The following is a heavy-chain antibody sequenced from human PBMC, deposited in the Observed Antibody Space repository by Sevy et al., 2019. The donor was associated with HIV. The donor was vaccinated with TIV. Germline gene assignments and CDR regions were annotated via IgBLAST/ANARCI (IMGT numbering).Heavy chain of an antibody. V-gene: IGHV3-21*01. CDR2: ISSSSSYI. CDR1: GFTFSSYS. D-gene: IGHD4-17*01. Sequence: GGSLRLSCAASGFTFSSYSMNWVRQAPGKGLEWVSSISSSSSYIYYADSVKGRFTISRDNAKNSLYLQMNSLRAEDTAVYYCARDLDYGDYVCAFDIWGQGTMVTVS. J-gene: IGHJ3*02. CDR3: ARDLDYGDYVCAFDI.